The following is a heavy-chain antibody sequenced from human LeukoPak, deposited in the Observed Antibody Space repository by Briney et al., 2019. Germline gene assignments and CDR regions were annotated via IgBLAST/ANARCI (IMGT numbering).Heavy chain of an antibody. V-gene: IGHV4-31*03. Sequence: PQTLSLTCTVSGGSISSGGYYWSWIRQHPGKGLEWIGYIYYSGSTYYNPSLKSRVTISVDTSKNQFSLKLSSVTAADTAVYYCAREVGDSSSSSWIDPWGQGTLVTVSS. CDR2: IYYSGST. J-gene: IGHJ5*02. D-gene: IGHD6-6*01. CDR1: GGSISSGGYY. CDR3: AREVGDSSSSSWIDP.